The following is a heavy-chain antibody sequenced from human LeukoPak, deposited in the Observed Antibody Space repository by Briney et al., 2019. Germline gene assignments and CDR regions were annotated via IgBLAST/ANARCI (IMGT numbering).Heavy chain of an antibody. Sequence: SETLSLTCTVSGGSISSSSYYWGWIRQPPGKGLEWVGSIYYSGSNYYNPSLKSRVTISVDTSKNQFSLKLSSVTAADTAVYYCARRDAYDSSGYYYGDDAFDIWGQGTMVTVSS. J-gene: IGHJ3*02. CDR2: IYYSGSN. CDR1: GGSISSSSYY. V-gene: IGHV4-39*01. D-gene: IGHD3-22*01. CDR3: ARRDAYDSSGYYYGDDAFDI.